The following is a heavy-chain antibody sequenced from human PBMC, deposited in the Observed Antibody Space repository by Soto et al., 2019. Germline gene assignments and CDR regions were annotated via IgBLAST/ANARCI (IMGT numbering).Heavy chain of an antibody. CDR3: ARTRRDGYSSSALDY. Sequence: EVQLVESGGGLVKPGGSLRLSCAASGFTFSSYSMNWVRQAPGKGLEWVSSISSSSTYIYYADSVKGRFTISRDNAKNSLYLQMNSLRAEDTAVYYCARTRRDGYSSSALDYWGQGTLVIVSS. CDR2: ISSSSTYI. V-gene: IGHV3-21*01. D-gene: IGHD4-4*01. CDR1: GFTFSSYS. J-gene: IGHJ4*02.